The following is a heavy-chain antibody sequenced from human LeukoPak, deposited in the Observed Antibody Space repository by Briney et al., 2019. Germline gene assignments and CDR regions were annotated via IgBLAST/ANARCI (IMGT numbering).Heavy chain of an antibody. CDR1: GFTFSSYW. Sequence: PGGSLRLSCAASGFTFSSYWMSWVRQAPGKGLEWVANIKQDGSEKYYVDSVKGRFTISRDNAKNSLYLQMNSLRAEDTALYYCARTVSSAGWSDDAFDIWGQGTMVTVSS. D-gene: IGHD6-19*01. CDR3: ARTVSSAGWSDDAFDI. CDR2: IKQDGSEK. V-gene: IGHV3-7*03. J-gene: IGHJ3*02.